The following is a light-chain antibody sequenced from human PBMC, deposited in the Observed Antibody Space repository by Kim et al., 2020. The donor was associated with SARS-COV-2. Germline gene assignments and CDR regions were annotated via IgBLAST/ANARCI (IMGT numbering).Light chain of an antibody. CDR3: QAWAIRTGV. CDR2: QDS. V-gene: IGLV3-1*01. J-gene: IGLJ3*02. CDR1: KLEDKY. Sequence: SYELTQPPSVSVSPGQTASITCSGDKLEDKYISWYQQKPGQSPVLVIYQDSKRPSGIPERVSGSNSGNTATLTISGTQAMDEADYYCQAWAIRTGVFGGGTQLTVL.